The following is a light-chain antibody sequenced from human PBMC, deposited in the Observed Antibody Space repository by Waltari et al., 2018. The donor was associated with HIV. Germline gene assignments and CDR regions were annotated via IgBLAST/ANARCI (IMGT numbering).Light chain of an antibody. CDR1: LGIDDW. J-gene: IGKJ1*01. V-gene: IGKV1-5*03. CDR2: KAS. Sequence: TQMTQSPPPRSPPVGDRVTITCRASLGIDDWLAWYQQKPGKAPKRLIYKASNLETGVPSRFSGSGFGTEFTLTISSLQPDDLATYYCQEYNRGFGQGTKVEIK. CDR3: QEYNRG.